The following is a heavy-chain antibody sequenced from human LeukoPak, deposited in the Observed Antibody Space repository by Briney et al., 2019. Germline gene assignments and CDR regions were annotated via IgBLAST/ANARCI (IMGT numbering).Heavy chain of an antibody. J-gene: IGHJ4*02. V-gene: IGHV4-34*01. CDR1: GGSFSGYY. CDR3: ASPLKYDFWSGSQSDY. D-gene: IGHD3-3*01. Sequence: SETLSLTCAVYGGSFSGYYWSWIRQPPGKGLEWIGEINHSGSTNYNPSLKSRVSISVDTSKNQFSLKLSSVTAADTAVYYCASPLKYDFWSGSQSDYWGQGTLVTVSS. CDR2: INHSGST.